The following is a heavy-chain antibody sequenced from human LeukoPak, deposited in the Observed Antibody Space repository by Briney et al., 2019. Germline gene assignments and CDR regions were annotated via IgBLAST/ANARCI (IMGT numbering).Heavy chain of an antibody. CDR3: ARAQLNSGYFYYYYYMAV. D-gene: IGHD3-22*01. V-gene: IGHV3-21*01. CDR2: ISGSGDYI. Sequence: GGSLRLSCVASGFTFSTYNMNWVRLAPGKGLEWVSSISGSGDYIYYADSVKGRFSISRDNAENSLYLQMNSLRAEDTAVYYCARAQLNSGYFYYYYYMAVWGAGTTVTVYS. CDR1: GFTFSTYN. J-gene: IGHJ6*03.